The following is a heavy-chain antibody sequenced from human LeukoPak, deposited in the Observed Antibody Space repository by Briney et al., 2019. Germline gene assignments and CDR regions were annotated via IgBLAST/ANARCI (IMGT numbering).Heavy chain of an antibody. D-gene: IGHD4-17*01. CDR2: IYYSGST. Sequence: SQTLSLTCTVSGGSISSGGYYWSWIRQHPGKGLEWIGYIYYSGSTYYNPSLKSRVTISVDTSKNQFSLKLSSVTAADTAVYYCASGVTTVSDAFDIWGQGTMVTVSS. V-gene: IGHV4-31*03. CDR1: GGSISSGGYY. CDR3: ASGVTTVSDAFDI. J-gene: IGHJ3*02.